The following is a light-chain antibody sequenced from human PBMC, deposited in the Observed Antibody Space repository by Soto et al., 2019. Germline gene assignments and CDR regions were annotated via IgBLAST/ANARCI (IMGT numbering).Light chain of an antibody. CDR3: CSYAGSADVL. Sequence: QSALTQPASVSGSPGQSITISCTGTSSDVGRYNLVSWYQQHPGRAPKLIIYETTKRPSGVSNRFSGSKSGNTASVTVSGLQAEDEADDYFCSYAGSADVLFGGGTKLTVL. CDR2: ETT. CDR1: SSDVGRYNL. V-gene: IGLV2-23*01. J-gene: IGLJ2*01.